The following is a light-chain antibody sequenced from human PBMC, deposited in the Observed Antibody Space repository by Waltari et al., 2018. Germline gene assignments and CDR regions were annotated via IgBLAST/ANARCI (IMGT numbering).Light chain of an antibody. CDR3: TSRDSSGYRHV. J-gene: IGLJ1*01. Sequence: SSELTQDPAVSVALGQTVRITCQGDSLSKYYATWYQKKPGQAPVLVIFGENKRPSGIPDRFSGSSSGNTASLTITGAQAEDEADYHCTSRDSSGYRHVFGTGTKVTVL. V-gene: IGLV3-19*01. CDR2: GEN. CDR1: SLSKYY.